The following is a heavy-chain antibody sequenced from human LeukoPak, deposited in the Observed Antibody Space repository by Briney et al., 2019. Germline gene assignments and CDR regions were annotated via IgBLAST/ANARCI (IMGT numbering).Heavy chain of an antibody. CDR3: ARLDYDGTASAVYYFDY. D-gene: IGHD3-22*01. J-gene: IGHJ4*02. CDR2: IYPGDSDT. V-gene: IGHV5-51*01. CDR1: GYSFTSYW. Sequence: GESLKISCKGSGYSFTSYWIGWVRQMPGKGLEWMGIIYPGDSDTRYGPSFQGQVTISADKSISTAYLQWSSLKASDTAMYYCARLDYDGTASAVYYFDYWGQGTLVTVSS.